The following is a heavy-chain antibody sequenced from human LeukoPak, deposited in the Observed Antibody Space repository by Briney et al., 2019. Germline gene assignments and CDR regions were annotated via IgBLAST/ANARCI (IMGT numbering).Heavy chain of an antibody. V-gene: IGHV3-30*04. CDR2: ISYDGSNK. CDR3: ARDRESSGWYAWSLDY. CDR1: GFTFSSYA. D-gene: IGHD6-19*01. J-gene: IGHJ4*02. Sequence: GGSLRLSCAASGFTFSSYAMHWVRQAPGKGLEWVAVISYDGSNKYYADSVKGRFTISRDNSKNTLYLQMNSLRAEDTAVYYYARDRESSGWYAWSLDYWGQGTLVTVSS.